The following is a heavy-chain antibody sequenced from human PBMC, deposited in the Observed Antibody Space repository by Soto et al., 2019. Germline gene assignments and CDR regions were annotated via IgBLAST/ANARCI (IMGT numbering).Heavy chain of an antibody. V-gene: IGHV1-58*01. D-gene: IGHD5-18*01. CDR3: PAGGGYSDYDYYYGMDV. J-gene: IGHJ6*02. Sequence: SVKVSCKASGFTFTSSAVQWVRQARGQRLEWIGWIVVGSGNTNYAQKFQERVTITRDMYTSTAYMELSSLRSEDTAVYYCPAGGGYSDYDYYYGMDVWGQGPTVTVS. CDR2: IVVGSGNT. CDR1: GFTFTSSA.